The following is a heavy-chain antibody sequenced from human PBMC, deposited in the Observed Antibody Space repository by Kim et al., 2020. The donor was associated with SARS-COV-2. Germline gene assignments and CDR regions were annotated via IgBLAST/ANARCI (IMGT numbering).Heavy chain of an antibody. J-gene: IGHJ4*02. CDR2: ISDSGNT. CDR3: ARRGFYDH. V-gene: IGHV4-59*12. Sequence: SETLSLTCTVSGTSLDSYYWNWIRQPPGKGLEWIAYISDSGNTAYNASLKSRVTVSRDTSKNQLSLMLTSVTAADTAVYYCARRGFYDHWGQGILVTVSS. CDR1: GTSLDSYY. D-gene: IGHD3-10*01.